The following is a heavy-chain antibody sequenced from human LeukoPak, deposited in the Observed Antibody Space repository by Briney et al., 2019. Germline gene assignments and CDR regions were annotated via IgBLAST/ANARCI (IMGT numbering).Heavy chain of an antibody. V-gene: IGHV4-59*01. CDR2: MSYSGST. D-gene: IGHD6-6*01. J-gene: IGHJ4*02. CDR1: GGSISSYY. CDR3: ARGGPSSLDY. Sequence: SETLSLTCTVSGGSISSYYWSWIRQPPGKGLEWVAYMSYSGSTNYNPSLKSRVAISVDTSKNQFSLNLTSVTAADTAVYYCARGGPSSLDYWGQGTLVTVSS.